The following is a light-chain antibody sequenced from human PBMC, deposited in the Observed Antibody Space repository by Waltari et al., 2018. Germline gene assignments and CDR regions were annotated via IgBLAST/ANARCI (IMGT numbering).Light chain of an antibody. J-gene: IGLJ3*02. V-gene: IGLV4-69*01. Sequence: QLVVTQSSSASASLGASVKLTCTLDSGHSNNIIAWLQQQPEKGPRYLMKINSDGSHSTGDEIPDRFSGSSSGAERYLTISNLQSEDEGDYYCQTGGHGTWVFGGGTKLTVL. CDR2: INSDGSH. CDR1: SGHSNNI. CDR3: QTGGHGTWV.